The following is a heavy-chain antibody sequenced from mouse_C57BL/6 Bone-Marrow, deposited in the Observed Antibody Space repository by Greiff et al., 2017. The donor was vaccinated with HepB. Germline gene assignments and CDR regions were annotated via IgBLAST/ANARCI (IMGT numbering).Heavy chain of an antibody. CDR1: GYSITSGYY. CDR2: ISYDGSN. CDR3: ARVRNDSGYIDV. Sequence: EVQLQQSGPGLVKPSQSLSLTCSVTGYSITSGYYWNWIRQFPGNKLEWMGYISYDGSNNYNPSLKNRISITRDTSKNQFFLKLNSVTTKDTATYCRARVRNDSGYIDVWGTGTTETDSS. J-gene: IGHJ1*03. V-gene: IGHV3-6*01. D-gene: IGHD2-13*01.